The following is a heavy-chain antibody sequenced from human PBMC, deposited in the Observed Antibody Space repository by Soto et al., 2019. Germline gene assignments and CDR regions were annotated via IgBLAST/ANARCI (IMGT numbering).Heavy chain of an antibody. V-gene: IGHV1-18*01. J-gene: IGHJ6*02. CDR3: ASQRGGVNIITDIDV. CDR1: GYTFTSYG. CDR2: ISAYNGNT. D-gene: IGHD3-16*02. Sequence: PSVKVSCKASGYTFTSYGISWVRQAPGQGLEWMGWISAYNGNTNYAQKLQGRVTMTTDTSTSTAYMELRSLRSDDTAVYYCASQRGGVNIITDIDVWGQGTTVTVPS.